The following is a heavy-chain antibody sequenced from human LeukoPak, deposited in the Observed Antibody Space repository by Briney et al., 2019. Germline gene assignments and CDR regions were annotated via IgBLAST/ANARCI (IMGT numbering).Heavy chain of an antibody. D-gene: IGHD2-2*01. J-gene: IGHJ5*02. CDR2: IYYSGST. V-gene: IGHV4-59*01. CDR1: GGSISSYY. Sequence: PSETLSLTCTVSGGSISSYYWSWIRQPPGKGLEWIGYIYYSGSTNYNPSLKSRVTISVDTSKNQFSLKLSSVTAADTAVYYCARVVGVCSSTSCRGNNWFDPWGQGTLVTVSS. CDR3: ARVVGVCSSTSCRGNNWFDP.